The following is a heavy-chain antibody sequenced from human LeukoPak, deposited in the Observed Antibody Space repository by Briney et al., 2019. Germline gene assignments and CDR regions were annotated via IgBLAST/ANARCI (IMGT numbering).Heavy chain of an antibody. D-gene: IGHD3-3*01. CDR2: IYYSGST. J-gene: IGHJ5*02. CDR1: GGSISSVSHY. Sequence: SQTLSLTCTVSGGSISSVSHYWSWIRQPPGKGLEWIGYIYYSGSTNYNPSLKSRVTISVDTSKNQFSLKLSSVTAADTAVYYCARDLGTIFGNWFDPWGQGTLVTVSS. CDR3: ARDLGTIFGNWFDP. V-gene: IGHV4-61*01.